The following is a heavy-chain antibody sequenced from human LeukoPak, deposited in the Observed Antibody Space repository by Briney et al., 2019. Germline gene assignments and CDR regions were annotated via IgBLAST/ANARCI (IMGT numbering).Heavy chain of an antibody. Sequence: APVKVSCKASGGTFSSYAISWVRQAPGQGLEWMGGIIPIFGTANYAQKFQGRVTITADESTSTAYMELSSLRSEDTAVYYCARPRKSSSIEAFDIWGQGTMVTVSS. CDR1: GGTFSSYA. CDR3: ARPRKSSSIEAFDI. CDR2: IIPIFGTA. V-gene: IGHV1-69*13. J-gene: IGHJ3*02. D-gene: IGHD2-2*01.